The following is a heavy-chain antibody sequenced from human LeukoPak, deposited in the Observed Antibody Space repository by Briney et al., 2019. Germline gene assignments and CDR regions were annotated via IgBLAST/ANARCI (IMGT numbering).Heavy chain of an antibody. CDR3: ARDGGATTSDY. J-gene: IGHJ4*02. D-gene: IGHD1-26*01. Sequence: GGSLRLSCAASAFSLSAYSMNWVRQAPGKGLEWVSYISSSSSTIYYADSVKGRFTISRDNAKNSLYLQMNSLRAEDTAVYYCARDGGATTSDYWGQGTLVTVSS. CDR1: AFSLSAYS. CDR2: ISSSSSTI. V-gene: IGHV3-48*04.